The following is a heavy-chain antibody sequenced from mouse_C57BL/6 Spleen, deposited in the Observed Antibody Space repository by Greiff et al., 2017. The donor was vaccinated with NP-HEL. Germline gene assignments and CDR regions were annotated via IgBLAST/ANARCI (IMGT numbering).Heavy chain of an antibody. CDR3: ARSHYGSRYGVYFDC. D-gene: IGHD1-1*01. CDR1: GYTFTDYY. CDR2: INPNNGGT. V-gene: IGHV1-26*01. J-gene: IGHJ2*01. Sequence: VQLQQSGPELVKPGASVKISCKASGYTFTDYYMNWVKQSHGKSLEWIGDINPNNGGTSYNQKFKGKATLTVDKSSSTAYMELRSLTSEDSAVYYCARSHYGSRYGVYFDCWGQGTTLTVSS.